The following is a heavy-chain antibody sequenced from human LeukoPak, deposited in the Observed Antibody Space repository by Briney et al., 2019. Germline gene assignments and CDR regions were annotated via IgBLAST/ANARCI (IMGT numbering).Heavy chain of an antibody. CDR3: ARVFYPSSFDY. Sequence: SETLSLTCTVSGGSISSYYWSWIRQPPGKGLEWIGYIYYSGSTNYNPSLKSRVTISVDASKNQFSLKLSSVTAADTAVYYCARVFYPSSFDYWGQGTLVTVSS. CDR2: IYYSGST. J-gene: IGHJ4*02. CDR1: GGSISSYY. V-gene: IGHV4-59*01. D-gene: IGHD2/OR15-2a*01.